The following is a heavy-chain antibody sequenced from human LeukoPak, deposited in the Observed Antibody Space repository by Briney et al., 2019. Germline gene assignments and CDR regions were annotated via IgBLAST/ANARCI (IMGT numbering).Heavy chain of an antibody. Sequence: ASVKVSCKASGYTLTGYYMHWVRQAPGQGLEWMGWINPNSGGTNYAQKFQGRVAMTRDTSISTAYMELSRLRSDDTAVYYCASPQHFDGAFDIWGQGTMVTVSS. CDR1: GYTLTGYY. D-gene: IGHD3-3*02. CDR2: INPNSGGT. V-gene: IGHV1-2*02. CDR3: ASPQHFDGAFDI. J-gene: IGHJ3*02.